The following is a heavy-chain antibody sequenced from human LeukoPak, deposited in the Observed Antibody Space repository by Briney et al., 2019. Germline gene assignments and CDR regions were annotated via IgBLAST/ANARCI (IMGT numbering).Heavy chain of an antibody. CDR3: ARGHGSGSTNWFDP. D-gene: IGHD3-10*01. CDR2: INPSGASA. V-gene: IGHV1-46*01. CDR1: GYTFTSYS. Sequence: GASVKVYCKASGYTFTSYSIHWVRQAPGQGLEWVGIINPSGASAMYAQKFQGRVTMTRDMSTATVYLDLSSLRFDDTAVYYCARGHGSGSTNWFDPWGQGTLVTVSS. J-gene: IGHJ5*02.